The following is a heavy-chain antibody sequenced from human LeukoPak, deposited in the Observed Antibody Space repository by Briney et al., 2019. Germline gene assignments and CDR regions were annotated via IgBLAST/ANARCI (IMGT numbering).Heavy chain of an antibody. D-gene: IGHD3-22*01. Sequence: PGGSLRLSCAASGFTVSSNYMSWVRQAPGKGLEWVSVIYSGGSTYYADSVKGRFTISRDNSKNTLYLQMNSLRAEDTAVYYCAREDYYDSSGYSWGQGTLVTVSS. CDR2: IYSGGST. CDR3: AREDYYDSSGYS. J-gene: IGHJ4*02. CDR1: GFTVSSNY. V-gene: IGHV3-53*01.